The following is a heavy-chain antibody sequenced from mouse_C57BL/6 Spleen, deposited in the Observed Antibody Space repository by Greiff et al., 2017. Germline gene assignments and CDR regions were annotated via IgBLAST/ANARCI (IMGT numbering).Heavy chain of an antibody. Sequence: QVQLKESGAELVKPGASVKISCKASGYAFSSYWMNWVKQRPGQGLEWIGQIYPGDGDTNYNGKFKGKATLTADKSSSTAYMQLSSLTSEDSAVYFCARSIYYDYDYYAMDYWGQGTSVTVSS. CDR3: ARSIYYDYDYYAMDY. CDR2: IYPGDGDT. V-gene: IGHV1-80*01. CDR1: GYAFSSYW. J-gene: IGHJ4*01. D-gene: IGHD2-4*01.